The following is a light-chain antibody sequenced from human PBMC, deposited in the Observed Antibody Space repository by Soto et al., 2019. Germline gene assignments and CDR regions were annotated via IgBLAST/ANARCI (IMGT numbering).Light chain of an antibody. Sequence: EIVLTQSPGTLSLSPGERATLSCRASQSVSSTYLAWYRQKPGQAPRLLIYGASSRATGIPDRFSGSGSGTDFTLTISRLEPEDFAVYYCQQYGNSPPYTFGHGTKLEIK. J-gene: IGKJ2*01. CDR2: GAS. CDR1: QSVSSTY. CDR3: QQYGNSPPYT. V-gene: IGKV3-20*01.